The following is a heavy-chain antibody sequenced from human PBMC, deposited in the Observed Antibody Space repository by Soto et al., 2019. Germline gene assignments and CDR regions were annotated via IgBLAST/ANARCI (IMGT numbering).Heavy chain of an antibody. CDR3: ARGRASGSYYLLDY. CDR2: INPNSGNI. J-gene: IGHJ4*02. D-gene: IGHD3-10*01. Sequence: QVQLVQSGAEVRKPGASVKVSCKASGDTFTTYDINWVRQATGHGLEWMGWINPNSGNIGYAQRSQGRVTMTRDTAIRTAYMEVSSLRSDDTAVYYCARGRASGSYYLLDYWGQGTLVTVSS. V-gene: IGHV1-8*01. CDR1: GDTFTTYD.